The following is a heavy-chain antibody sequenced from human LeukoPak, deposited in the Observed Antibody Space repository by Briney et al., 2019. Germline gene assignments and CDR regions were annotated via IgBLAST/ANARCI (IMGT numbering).Heavy chain of an antibody. J-gene: IGHJ6*03. CDR3: ARSSHIVVVPAAIGESMDV. Sequence: SETLSLTCTVSGVSISSGSYYWSWIRQPAGKGLEWIGRIYTSGSTNYNPSLKSRVTISVDTSKNQFSLKLSSVTAADTAVYYCARSSHIVVVPAAIGESMDVWGKGTTVTVSS. D-gene: IGHD2-2*01. V-gene: IGHV4-61*02. CDR1: GVSISSGSYY. CDR2: IYTSGST.